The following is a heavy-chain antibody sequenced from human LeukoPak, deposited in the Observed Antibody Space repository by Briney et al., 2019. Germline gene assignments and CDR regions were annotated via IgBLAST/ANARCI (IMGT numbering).Heavy chain of an antibody. CDR2: FDPEDGET. D-gene: IGHD2-2*01. J-gene: IGHJ6*02. CDR1: GYTLTEMS. V-gene: IGHV1-24*01. CDR3: TTCLNGAGQPVAIYYYGMDA. Sequence: GASVKVSCKVSGYTLTEMSIHWVRQAPGGALEWMGGFDPEDGETVYAPKFQGRVTMTEDTSADTAYMELSSLRSEDTAVYYCTTCLNGAGQPVAIYYYGMDAWGQGTTVTVSS.